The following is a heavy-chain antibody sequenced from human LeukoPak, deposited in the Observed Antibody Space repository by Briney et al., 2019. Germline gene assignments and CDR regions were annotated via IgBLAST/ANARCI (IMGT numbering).Heavy chain of an antibody. J-gene: IGHJ4*02. Sequence: GGSLRLSCAASGFTFSSYAMSWVRQAPGKGLEWVSAISGSGGSSYYADSVKGRFTISRDNSKNTLYLQMNSLRAEDTAVYYCAKDRAEQWPHFTFDYWGQGTLVTVSS. CDR2: ISGSGGSS. V-gene: IGHV3-23*01. CDR3: AKDRAEQWPHFTFDY. CDR1: GFTFSSYA. D-gene: IGHD6-19*01.